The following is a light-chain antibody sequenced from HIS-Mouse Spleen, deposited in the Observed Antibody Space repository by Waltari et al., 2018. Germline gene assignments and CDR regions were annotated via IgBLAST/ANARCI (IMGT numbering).Light chain of an antibody. Sequence: QSALTQPPSASGSPGQSVTISCTGTSSDVGGYNYVSWYQQHPGKAPKLMIYEVSKRPSGGPDRVSGSKSGNTASLTVSGLQAEDEADYYCSSYAGSNKVFGGGTKLTVL. CDR2: EVS. CDR3: SSYAGSNKV. V-gene: IGLV2-8*01. J-gene: IGLJ2*01. CDR1: SSDVGGYNY.